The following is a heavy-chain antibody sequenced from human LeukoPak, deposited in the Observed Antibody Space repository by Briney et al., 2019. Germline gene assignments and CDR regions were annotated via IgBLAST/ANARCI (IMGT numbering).Heavy chain of an antibody. Sequence: PGGSLRLSCAASGFTFSTYAMSWFRQAPGKGLEWVGFIRSKAYGGTTEYAASVKGRFTISRDDSKSIAYLQMNSLKTEDTAVYYCTRDRYGCSGGSCYNNNWFDPWGQGTLVTVSS. V-gene: IGHV3-49*03. CDR2: IRSKAYGGTT. CDR1: GFTFSTYA. J-gene: IGHJ5*02. D-gene: IGHD2-15*01. CDR3: TRDRYGCSGGSCYNNNWFDP.